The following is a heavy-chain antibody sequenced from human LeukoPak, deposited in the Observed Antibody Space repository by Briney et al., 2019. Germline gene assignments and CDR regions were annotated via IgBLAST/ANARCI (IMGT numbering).Heavy chain of an antibody. Sequence: SETLSLTCTVSGGSIRSYYWTWIRQPPGKGLEWIGYIYNSGSTYYNPSLKSRVTISVDKAKNQFSLKLTSVTAADTAVYYCARVFCTSTSCQDRHYFDSWGQGTLVTVSS. J-gene: IGHJ4*02. D-gene: IGHD2-2*01. CDR2: IYNSGST. V-gene: IGHV4-59*12. CDR3: ARVFCTSTSCQDRHYFDS. CDR1: GGSIRSYY.